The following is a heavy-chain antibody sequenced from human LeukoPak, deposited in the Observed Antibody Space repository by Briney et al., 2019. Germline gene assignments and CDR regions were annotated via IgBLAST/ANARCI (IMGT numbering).Heavy chain of an antibody. CDR1: GGSISSSNC. D-gene: IGHD3-3*01. V-gene: IGHV4-4*02. Sequence: SDTLSLTCAVSGGSISSSNCWSWVRQPPGNGLEWIGKIYHSGSTNYNPSLKSRVTISVDKSKNQFSLKLSSVTAADTAVYYCARVSITIFGVVTPHFDYWGQGTLVTVSS. CDR3: ARVSITIFGVVTPHFDY. J-gene: IGHJ4*02. CDR2: IYHSGST.